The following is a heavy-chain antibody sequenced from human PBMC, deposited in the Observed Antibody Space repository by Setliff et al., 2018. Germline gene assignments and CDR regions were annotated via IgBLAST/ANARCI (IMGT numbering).Heavy chain of an antibody. J-gene: IGHJ4*02. V-gene: IGHV3-72*01. CDR1: GFSFSNYG. D-gene: IGHD3-16*01. CDR2: SRNKANSYTT. CDR3: TRATPDSRNYYYTADY. Sequence: PGGSLRLSCVVSGFSFSNYGMTWVRQAPGKGLEWVGLSRNKANSYTTEYAASVQGRFTISRDESKNSLYLQMNSLKTEDTAVYYCTRATPDSRNYYYTADYWGQGTLVTVSS.